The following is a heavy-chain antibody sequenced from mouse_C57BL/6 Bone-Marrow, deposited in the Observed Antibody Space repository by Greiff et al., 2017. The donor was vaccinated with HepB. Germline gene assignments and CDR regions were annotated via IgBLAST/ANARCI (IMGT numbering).Heavy chain of an antibody. CDR3: TRGGTVVALYYYAMDY. D-gene: IGHD1-1*01. CDR1: GYTFTDYE. CDR2: IDPETGGT. J-gene: IGHJ4*01. Sequence: VQLVESGAELVRPGASVTLSCKASGYTFTDYEMHWVKQTPVHGLEWIGAIDPETGGTAYNQKFKGKAILTADKSSSTAYMELRSLTSEDSAVYYCTRGGTVVALYYYAMDYWGQGTSVTVSS. V-gene: IGHV1-15*01.